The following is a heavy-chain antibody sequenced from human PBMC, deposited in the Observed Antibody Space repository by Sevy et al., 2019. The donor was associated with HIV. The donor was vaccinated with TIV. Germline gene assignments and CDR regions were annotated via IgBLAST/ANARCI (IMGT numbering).Heavy chain of an antibody. CDR2: IKADGSDK. D-gene: IGHD3-16*01. V-gene: IGHV3-7*01. CDR1: GFTFSANW. Sequence: GESLKISCAASGFTFSANWMNWVRQAPGKGLEWVANIKADGSDKHYVDFVEGRFTISRDNAKNLLFLQMNSLRVEDTAVYYCAHETFGRFESWGQGTLVTVSS. J-gene: IGHJ4*02. CDR3: AHETFGRFES.